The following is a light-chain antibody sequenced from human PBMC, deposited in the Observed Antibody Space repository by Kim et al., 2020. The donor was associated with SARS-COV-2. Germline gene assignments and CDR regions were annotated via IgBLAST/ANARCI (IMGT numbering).Light chain of an antibody. CDR3: QTWGTVV. CDR2: LNSDGSH. J-gene: IGLJ2*01. V-gene: IGLV4-69*01. CDR1: SGHSSYA. Sequence: LGASVKLTCTLSSGHSSYAIAWHQQQPEKGPRYLMKLNSDGSHSKGDGIPDRFSGSSSGAERYLTISSLQSEDEADYYCQTWGTVVFGGGTKLTVL.